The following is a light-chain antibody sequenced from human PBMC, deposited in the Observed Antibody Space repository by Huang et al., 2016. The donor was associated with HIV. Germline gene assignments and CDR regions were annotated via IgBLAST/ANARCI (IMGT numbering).Light chain of an antibody. CDR3: QQYDSSPWT. V-gene: IGKV3-20*01. J-gene: IGKJ1*01. CDR1: QSVSSSY. CDR2: GAS. Sequence: TLSLSAGERATLSCRASQSVSSSYLAWYQQKPGQAPRLLFYGASSRATGIPDRFSGSGSGTDFTLTISRLEPEDFAVYYCQQYDSSPWTFGQGTKVEIK.